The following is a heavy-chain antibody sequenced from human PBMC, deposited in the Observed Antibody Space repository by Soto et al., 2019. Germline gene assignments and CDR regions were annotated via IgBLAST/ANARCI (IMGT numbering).Heavy chain of an antibody. CDR1: GGTFSSYA. Sequence: SVKVSCKASGGTFSSYAISWVRQAPGQGLEWMGGIIPIFGTANYAQKFQGRVTITADESTSTAYMELSSLRSEDTAVYYCARALAAGTAPWFDPWGQGTPVTVS. CDR2: IIPIFGTA. D-gene: IGHD6-13*01. CDR3: ARALAAGTAPWFDP. V-gene: IGHV1-69*13. J-gene: IGHJ5*02.